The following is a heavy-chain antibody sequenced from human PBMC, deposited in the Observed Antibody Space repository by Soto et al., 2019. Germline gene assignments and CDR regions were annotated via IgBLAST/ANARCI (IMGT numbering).Heavy chain of an antibody. CDR1: GFTFSDYG. CDR2: LSYDGSDV. Sequence: QVPLVESGGGVVQPGRSLRLSCVASGFTFSDYGMHWVRQAPGKGLEWVARLSYDGSDVYFADSMKGRSTISRDNSKSTLYLQMNSLRPEDTAVYYCAKGYLRGFFDLWGRGTLVTVSS. D-gene: IGHD3-10*02. V-gene: IGHV3-30*18. J-gene: IGHJ2*01. CDR3: AKGYLRGFFDL.